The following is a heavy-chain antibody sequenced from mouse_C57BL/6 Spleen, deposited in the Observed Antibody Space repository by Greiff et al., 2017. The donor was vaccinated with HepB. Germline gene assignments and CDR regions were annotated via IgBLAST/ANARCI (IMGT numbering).Heavy chain of an antibody. J-gene: IGHJ1*03. Sequence: VQLQQSGAELVRPGASVKLSCTASGFNIKDDYMHWVKQRPEQGLEWIGWIDPENGDTEYASKFQGKATITADTSSNTAYLQLSSLTSEDTAVYYCTTGGSRGWYFDVWGTGTTVTVSS. V-gene: IGHV14-4*01. D-gene: IGHD1-1*01. CDR3: TTGGSRGWYFDV. CDR2: IDPENGDT. CDR1: GFNIKDDY.